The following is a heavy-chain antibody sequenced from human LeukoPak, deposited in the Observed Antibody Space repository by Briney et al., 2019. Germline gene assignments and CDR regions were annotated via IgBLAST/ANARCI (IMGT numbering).Heavy chain of an antibody. V-gene: IGHV3-9*01. Sequence: PGRSLRLSCAASGFTFDDYAMHWVRQAPGKGLEWVSGISWNSGSIGYADSVKGRFTISRDNAKNSLYLQMNSLRAEDTALYYCARGGTYDIWGQGTRVTVSS. CDR3: ARGGTYDI. CDR1: GFTFDDYA. CDR2: ISWNSGSI. J-gene: IGHJ3*02.